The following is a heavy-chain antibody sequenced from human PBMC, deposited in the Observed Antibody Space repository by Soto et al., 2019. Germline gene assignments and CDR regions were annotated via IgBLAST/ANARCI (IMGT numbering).Heavy chain of an antibody. CDR3: ARGQVIGGNWVYYYGMDV. V-gene: IGHV1-69*01. CDR2: IIPIFGTA. D-gene: IGHD2-15*01. J-gene: IGHJ6*02. CDR1: GGTFSSYA. Sequence: QVQLVQSGAEVKKPGSSVKVSCKASGGTFSSYAISWVRQAPGQGLEWMGGIIPIFGTANYAQKFQGRVTITADESTSTAYMELSSLRSENTAVYYCARGQVIGGNWVYYYGMDVWGQGTTVTVSS.